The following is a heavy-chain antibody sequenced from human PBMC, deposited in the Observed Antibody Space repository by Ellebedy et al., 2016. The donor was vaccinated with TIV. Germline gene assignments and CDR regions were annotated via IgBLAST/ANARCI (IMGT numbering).Heavy chain of an antibody. Sequence: PGGSLRLSCAASGFIFSSHDMHWVRQGTGKGLEWVSAIGSAGDTSNSGSVKGRFTISRENGKNSVYLQMNSLRAEDTAVYYCARASAGLDYWGQGTLVTVSS. J-gene: IGHJ4*02. CDR2: IGSAGDT. V-gene: IGHV3-13*01. CDR3: ARASAGLDY. D-gene: IGHD6-13*01. CDR1: GFIFSSHD.